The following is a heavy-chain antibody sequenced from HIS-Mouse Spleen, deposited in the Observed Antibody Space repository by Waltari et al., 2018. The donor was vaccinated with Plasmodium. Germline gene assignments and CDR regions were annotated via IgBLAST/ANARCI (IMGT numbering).Heavy chain of an antibody. J-gene: IGHJ4*02. CDR2: IDSGGST. V-gene: IGHV3-53*02. CDR3: AWCSSGWYYFDY. D-gene: IGHD6-19*01. CDR1: GFTVSSNY. Sequence: EVQLVETGGGLIQPGGSLRLSCAASGFTVSSNYMSWVRQAPGKGLEWVSVIDSGGSTYYADSVKGRFTISRDNSKNTLYLQMNSLRAEDTAVYYCAWCSSGWYYFDYWGQGTLVTVSS.